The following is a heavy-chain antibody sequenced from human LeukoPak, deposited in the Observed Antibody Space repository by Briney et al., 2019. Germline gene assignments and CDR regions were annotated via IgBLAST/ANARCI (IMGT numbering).Heavy chain of an antibody. CDR3: AKGANSDTRYYFGY. V-gene: IGHV3-23*01. CDR1: GFTFSSYA. CDR2: ISASGGTI. J-gene: IGHJ4*02. Sequence: PGGSLRLSCAASGFTFSSYAMSWVRQAPGKGLEWVSAISASGGTIYYADSVKGRFTISRDNSKNTLFLQMKSLRVEHTAIYYCAKGANSDTRYYFGYWGQGSLVTVSS. D-gene: IGHD1-26*01.